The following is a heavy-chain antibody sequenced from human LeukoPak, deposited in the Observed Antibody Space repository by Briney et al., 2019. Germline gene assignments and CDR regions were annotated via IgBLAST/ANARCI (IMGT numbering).Heavy chain of an antibody. V-gene: IGHV4-39*07. CDR1: GGSISSSRYY. CDR2: INHSGST. Sequence: PSETLSLTCTVSGGSISSSRYYWSWIRQPPGKGLEWIGEINHSGSTNYNPSLKSRVTISVDTSKNQFSLKLSSVTAADTAVYYCARRTRGNTMVRGVIDYWGQGTLVTVSS. D-gene: IGHD3-10*01. CDR3: ARRTRGNTMVRGVIDY. J-gene: IGHJ4*02.